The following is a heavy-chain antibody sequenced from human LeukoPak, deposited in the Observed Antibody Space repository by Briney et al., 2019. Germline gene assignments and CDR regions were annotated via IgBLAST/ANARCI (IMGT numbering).Heavy chain of an antibody. CDR2: IYSSGTT. D-gene: IGHD1-14*01. V-gene: IGHV4-39*07. CDR3: ARNPSENGNPNHLSDGMDV. CDR1: GASIRNTSFY. Sequence: SSETLSLTCAVSGASIRNTSFYWGWIRQPPGKGLQWIASIYSSGTTYYNPSIKSRVTISVDTSKNQFSLKLSSVTAADTAVYYCARNPSENGNPNHLSDGMDVWGQGATVTVSS. J-gene: IGHJ6*02.